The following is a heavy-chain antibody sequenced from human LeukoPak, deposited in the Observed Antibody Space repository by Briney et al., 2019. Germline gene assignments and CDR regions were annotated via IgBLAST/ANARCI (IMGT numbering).Heavy chain of an antibody. J-gene: IGHJ4*02. CDR2: IRYDGSNK. CDR1: GFTFSSYG. D-gene: IGHD3-22*01. CDR3: AKDRPYYDSSGYYPNFDY. V-gene: IGHV3-30*02. Sequence: GGSLRLSCAASGFTFSSYGMHWVRQAPGKGLEWVAFIRYDGSNKYYADSVKGRFTISRDNSKNTLYLQMNSLRAEDTAVYYCAKDRPYYDSSGYYPNFDYWGQGTLVTVSS.